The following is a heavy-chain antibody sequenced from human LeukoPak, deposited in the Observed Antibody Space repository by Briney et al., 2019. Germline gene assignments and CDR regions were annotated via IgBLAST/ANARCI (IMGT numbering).Heavy chain of an antibody. Sequence: GGSLRLSCAASGFTFSTYSMNWVRQAPGKGLEWVSYISSSSSTIYYADSVKARFSISRDNAKNSLYLQMNSLRAEDTAVYYCVRVKAETYNDLFSLFDSWGQGTLVTVSS. CDR3: VRVKAETYNDLFSLFDS. D-gene: IGHD3-9*01. V-gene: IGHV3-48*01. CDR1: GFTFSTYS. CDR2: ISSSSSTI. J-gene: IGHJ4*02.